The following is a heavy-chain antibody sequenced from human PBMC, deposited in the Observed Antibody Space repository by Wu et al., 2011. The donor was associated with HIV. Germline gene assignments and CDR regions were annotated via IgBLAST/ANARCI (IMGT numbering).Heavy chain of an antibody. CDR2: SILVTLIP. J-gene: IGHJ3*02. V-gene: IGHV5-51*01. CDR3: ARSGSYYPLAFDI. D-gene: IGHD3-10*01. Sequence: WVRQMPGKGLEWMGSSILVTLIPDTARPSKGQVTISADKSISTAYLQWSSLKASDTAMYYCARSGSYYPLAFDIWGQGTMVTVSS.